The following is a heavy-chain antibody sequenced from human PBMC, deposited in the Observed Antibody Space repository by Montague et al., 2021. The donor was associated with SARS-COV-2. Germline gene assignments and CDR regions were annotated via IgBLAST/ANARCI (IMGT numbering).Heavy chain of an antibody. J-gene: IGHJ3*01. D-gene: IGHD3-22*01. CDR3: ARLKRYFDSSGSPSAFDF. Sequence: SETLSLTCTVSGGSITNSIVYWAWIRQPPGKGLEWIGSIYYTGNTYYNPSLKSRVTISVVTSKNHFTLKLSSVTAAETAVYYCARLKRYFDSSGSPSAFDFWGQGTKVTVSS. CDR2: IYYTGNT. CDR1: GGSITNSIVY. V-gene: IGHV4-39*02.